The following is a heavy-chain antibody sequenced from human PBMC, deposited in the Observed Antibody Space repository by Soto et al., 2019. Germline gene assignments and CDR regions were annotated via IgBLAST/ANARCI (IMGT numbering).Heavy chain of an antibody. CDR3: AKAEWELPGDYYYYGMDV. V-gene: IGHV3-33*06. CDR1: GFTFRTYG. D-gene: IGHD1-26*01. J-gene: IGHJ6*02. Sequence: QVQLVESGGGMVQPGRSLRLSCAASGFTFRTYGMHWVRQAPGKGLAWVAVIWYDGSNKYYADSVKGRFTISRDNSKNTLYLQMNSLRAEDTAVYYCAKAEWELPGDYYYYGMDVWGQGTTVTVSS. CDR2: IWYDGSNK.